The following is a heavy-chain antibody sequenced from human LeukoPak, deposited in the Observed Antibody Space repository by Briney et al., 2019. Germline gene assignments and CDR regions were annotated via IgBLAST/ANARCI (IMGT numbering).Heavy chain of an antibody. CDR1: GATVTTHY. CDR2: IYNTGRSGTT. CDR3: ARRVVTARIDY. V-gene: IGHV4-59*02. Sequence: ADTLSLTCNVSGATVTTHYWSWIRQPPGRGLEWIGFIYNTGRSGTTNYNPSLKSRVTISLDTSRNQFSLRLTSVIGADTAVYFCARRVVTARIDYWDQGTLVTVSS. D-gene: IGHD5-18*01. J-gene: IGHJ4*02.